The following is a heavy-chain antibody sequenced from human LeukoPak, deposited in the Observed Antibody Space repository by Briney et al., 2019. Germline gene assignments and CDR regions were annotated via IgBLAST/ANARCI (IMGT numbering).Heavy chain of an antibody. Sequence: ASETLSLTCTVSGGSISSGGYYWSWIRQPPGKGLEWIGYIYHSGSTYYNPSLKSRVTISVDTSKNQFSLKLSSVTAADTAVYYCARHTQPYSGSYLWGQGTLVTVSS. D-gene: IGHD1-26*01. V-gene: IGHV4-30-2*01. CDR1: GGSISSGGYY. CDR3: ARHTQPYSGSYL. CDR2: IYHSGST. J-gene: IGHJ4*02.